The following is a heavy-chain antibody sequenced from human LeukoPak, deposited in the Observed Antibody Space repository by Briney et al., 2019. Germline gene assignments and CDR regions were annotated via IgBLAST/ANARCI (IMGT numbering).Heavy chain of an antibody. D-gene: IGHD1-26*01. J-gene: IGHJ4*02. CDR1: GLTFSLYA. Sequence: GGSLRLSCAASGLTFSLYAMSWVHQAPGKGLEWVSTIGGSDETTYYADSVKGRFTISRDNYQNTVYLQMNSLRPEDTAVYYCAKCGSYWDFESWGQGTLVTVSS. CDR2: IGGSDETT. CDR3: AKCGSYWDFES. V-gene: IGHV3-23*01.